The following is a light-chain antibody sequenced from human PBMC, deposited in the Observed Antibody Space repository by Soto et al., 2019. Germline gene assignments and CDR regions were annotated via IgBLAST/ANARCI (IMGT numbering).Light chain of an antibody. CDR1: TSDVGGYSF. CDR2: EVS. CDR3: AAWDDSLNVLG. Sequence: QSVLTQPASVSGSPGQSITISCTGTTSDVGGYSFVSWYQLHPGKAPKLMIYEVSNRPSGVSNRFSGSKSGNTASLTISGLQAEDESDYYCAAWDDSLNVLGFGGGTKLTVL. V-gene: IGLV2-14*01. J-gene: IGLJ2*01.